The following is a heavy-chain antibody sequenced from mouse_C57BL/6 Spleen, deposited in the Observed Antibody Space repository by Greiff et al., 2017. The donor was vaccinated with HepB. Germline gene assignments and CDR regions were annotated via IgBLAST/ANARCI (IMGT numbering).Heavy chain of an antibody. CDR2: IWSDGST. CDR3: ARHGGLRREYYAMDY. CDR1: GFSLTSYG. J-gene: IGHJ4*01. Sequence: QVQLQQSGPGLVAPSQSLSITCTVSGFSLTSYGVHWVRQPPGKGLEWLVVIWSDGSTTYNSALKSRLSISKDNSKSQVFLKMNSLQTDDTAMHYCARHGGLRREYYAMDYWGQGTSVTVSS. V-gene: IGHV2-6-1*01. D-gene: IGHD2-2*01.